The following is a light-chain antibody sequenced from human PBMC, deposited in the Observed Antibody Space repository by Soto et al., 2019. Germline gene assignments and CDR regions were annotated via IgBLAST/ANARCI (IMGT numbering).Light chain of an antibody. V-gene: IGKV3-11*01. Sequence: EIVMTQSPATLSLSPGERATLSCRASPSVTNYLAWYEHKPGQAPRLLIYDASNRATGIPARFSGSGSGTDFLLTISSLEPEDFAVYYCQQRSNWPSFGGGTKVDIK. CDR3: QQRSNWPS. CDR2: DAS. J-gene: IGKJ4*01. CDR1: PSVTNY.